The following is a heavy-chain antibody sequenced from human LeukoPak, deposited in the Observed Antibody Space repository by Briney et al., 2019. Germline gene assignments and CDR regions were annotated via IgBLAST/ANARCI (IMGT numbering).Heavy chain of an antibody. V-gene: IGHV3-48*03. D-gene: IGHD6-19*01. CDR1: GFTFSSYE. J-gene: IGHJ4*02. CDR2: ISSSGSTI. CDR3: ARDTGSGWYVY. Sequence: PGGSLRLSCAASGFTFSSYEMNWVRQAPGKGLEWVSYISSSGSTIYYADSVKGRFTISRDNAKNSLYLQMNSLRAEGTAVYYCARDTGSGWYVYWGQGTLVTVSS.